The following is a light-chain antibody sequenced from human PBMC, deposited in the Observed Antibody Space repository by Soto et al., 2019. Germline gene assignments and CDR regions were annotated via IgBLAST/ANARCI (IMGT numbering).Light chain of an antibody. Sequence: DIQMTQSPSSLAASVLYMVIITVRASHSINNRLTWYQQKPGKAPNLLIYEASSLESGVPSRFSGSGSGTEFTLTISSLQPEDFASFYCQKYTSYPLNFGGGTKVDIK. V-gene: IGKV1-5*03. CDR2: EAS. CDR3: QKYTSYPLN. J-gene: IGKJ4*01. CDR1: HSINNR.